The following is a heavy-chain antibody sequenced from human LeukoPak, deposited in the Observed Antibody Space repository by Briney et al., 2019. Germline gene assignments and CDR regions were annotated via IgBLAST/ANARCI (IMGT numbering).Heavy chain of an antibody. CDR3: ARVVPAALGTSGAFDI. Sequence: GASVKVSYKASGYTFTSYAMHWVRQAPGQRLEWMGWINAGNGNTKYSQKFQGRVTITRDTSASTAYMELSSLRSEDTAVYYCARVVPAALGTSGAFDIWGQGTMVTVSS. V-gene: IGHV1-3*01. CDR1: GYTFTSYA. J-gene: IGHJ3*02. D-gene: IGHD2-2*01. CDR2: INAGNGNT.